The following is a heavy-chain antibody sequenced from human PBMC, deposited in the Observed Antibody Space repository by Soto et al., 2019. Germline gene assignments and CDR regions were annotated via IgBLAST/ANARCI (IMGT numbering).Heavy chain of an antibody. J-gene: IGHJ4*02. Sequence: GGSLRLSCAASGFTFSSYAMHWVRQAPGKGLEWVAVISYDGSNKYYADSVKGRFTISRDNSKNTLYLQMNSLRAEDTAVYYCARDRGITGTTFYFDSWGKGTLVTVS. CDR3: ARDRGITGTTFYFDS. V-gene: IGHV3-30-3*01. D-gene: IGHD1-7*01. CDR2: ISYDGSNK. CDR1: GFTFSSYA.